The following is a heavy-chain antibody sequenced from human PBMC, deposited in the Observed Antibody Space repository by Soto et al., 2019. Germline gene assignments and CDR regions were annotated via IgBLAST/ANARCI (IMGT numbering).Heavy chain of an antibody. Sequence: PGGSLRLSCSASGFTFSSYWMHWVRQAPGKGLVWVSRINNDGSNTNYADSMRGRFTISRDTAKNTLYLQMNSLRAEDTAVYYCARGRGYCTNAVCRNHYFDYWGQGTPVTVSS. CDR2: INNDGSNT. D-gene: IGHD2-8*01. CDR1: GFTFSSYW. V-gene: IGHV3-74*01. J-gene: IGHJ4*02. CDR3: ARGRGYCTNAVCRNHYFDY.